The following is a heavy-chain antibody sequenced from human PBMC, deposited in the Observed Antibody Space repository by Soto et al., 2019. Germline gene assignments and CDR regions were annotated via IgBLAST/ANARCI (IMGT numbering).Heavy chain of an antibody. Sequence: ASVKVSCKASGYRFTTHYIHWVRQAPGQGLEWMGRMNVGTGGTTYAHKFQGRVTMTRDTSIRTAYLEVSSVKSDDTAMYYCARDGNFALRGYSFGFDFWGQGTLVTV. CDR1: GYRFTTHY. D-gene: IGHD5-18*01. CDR3: ARDGNFALRGYSFGFDF. J-gene: IGHJ4*02. V-gene: IGHV1-2*06. CDR2: MNVGTGGT.